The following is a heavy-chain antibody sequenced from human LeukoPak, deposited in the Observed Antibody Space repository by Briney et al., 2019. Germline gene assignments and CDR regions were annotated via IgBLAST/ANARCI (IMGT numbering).Heavy chain of an antibody. Sequence: SQTLSLTCTVSGGSISSGGSYWSWIRQHPGKGLEWIGYIYYSGSTYYNPSLKSRVTISVDTSKNQFSLKLSSVTAADTAVYYCAYSSGWSRSGIDYWGQGTLVTVSS. CDR2: IYYSGST. J-gene: IGHJ4*02. D-gene: IGHD6-19*01. CDR1: GGSISSGGSY. CDR3: AYSSGWSRSGIDY. V-gene: IGHV4-31*03.